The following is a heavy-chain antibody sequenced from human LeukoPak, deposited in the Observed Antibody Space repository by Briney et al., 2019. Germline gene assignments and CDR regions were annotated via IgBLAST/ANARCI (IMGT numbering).Heavy chain of an antibody. CDR3: ARDKKGGESSEIDY. Sequence: GGSLRLSCAVSGFTLSSTYWMHWVRQAPGKGLVWVPRINSDGRRTNYADSVKGRFTISRNNTKNTLYLQMTSLSAEDTAVYYCARDKKGGESSEIDYWGQGARVTVSS. CDR1: GFTLSSTYW. D-gene: IGHD3-10*01. CDR2: INSDGRRT. V-gene: IGHV3-74*01. J-gene: IGHJ4*02.